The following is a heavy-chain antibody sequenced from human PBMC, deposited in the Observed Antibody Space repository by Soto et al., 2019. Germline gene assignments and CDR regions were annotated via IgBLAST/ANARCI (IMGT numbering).Heavy chain of an antibody. CDR1: VFPFGANA. V-gene: IGHV3-23*01. CDR3: ATEMGATQGPFDN. CDR2: LSNTGRRT. D-gene: IGHD1-26*01. J-gene: IGHJ4*02. Sequence: GGSLRLSCVVSVFPFGANAMSWVRQAPGKGLEWVSGLSNTGRRTSYADSVKGRFNISRDNSENTVYLQMNSLRVEDPAVYYCATEMGATQGPFDNWGQGTLVTVSS.